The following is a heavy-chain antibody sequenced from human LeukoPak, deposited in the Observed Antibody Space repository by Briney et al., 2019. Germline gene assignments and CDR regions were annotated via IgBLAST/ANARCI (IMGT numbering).Heavy chain of an antibody. CDR1: GGTFSRYA. CDR3: ATASMTTVTPNWFDP. J-gene: IGHJ5*02. D-gene: IGHD4-17*01. Sequence: SVKVSCKASGGTFSRYAISWVRQAPGQGLEWMGGISPIFGTVNYAQKFQGRVTITADESTSTAYMEVSSLRSEDTAVYYCATASMTTVTPNWFDPWGQGTLVTVSS. CDR2: ISPIFGTV. V-gene: IGHV1-69*13.